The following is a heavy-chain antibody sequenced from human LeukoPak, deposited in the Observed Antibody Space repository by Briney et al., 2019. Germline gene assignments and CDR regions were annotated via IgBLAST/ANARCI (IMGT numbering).Heavy chain of an antibody. CDR1: GGSISSGSYY. V-gene: IGHV4-61*02. Sequence: SQTLSLTCTVSGGSISSGSYYWSWIRQPAGKGLEWIGRIYTSGSTNYNPSLKSRVTISVDTSKNHSSLKLSSVTAADTAVYYCARDLGYGNWFDPWGQGTLVTVSS. CDR2: IYTSGST. CDR3: ARDLGYGNWFDP. D-gene: IGHD5-12*01. J-gene: IGHJ5*02.